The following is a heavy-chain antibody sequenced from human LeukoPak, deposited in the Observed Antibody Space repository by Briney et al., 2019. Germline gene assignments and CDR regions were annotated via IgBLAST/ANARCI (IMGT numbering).Heavy chain of an antibody. CDR1: GFTFSSYG. D-gene: IGHD3-22*01. Sequence: GGSLRLSCAASGFTFSSYGMSWVRQAPGKGLEWVSAISGSGGSTYYADSVKGRFTISRDNSKNTLYLQMNSLRAEDTAVYYCAKRGNYYDSSGYYPWYYYYYMDVWGKGTTVTISS. V-gene: IGHV3-23*01. J-gene: IGHJ6*03. CDR3: AKRGNYYDSSGYYPWYYYYYMDV. CDR2: ISGSGGST.